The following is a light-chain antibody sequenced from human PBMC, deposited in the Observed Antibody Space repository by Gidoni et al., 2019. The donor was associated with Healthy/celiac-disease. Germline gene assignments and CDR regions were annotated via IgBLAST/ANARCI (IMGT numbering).Light chain of an antibody. V-gene: IGKV2-28*01. Sequence: DIVMTQSQLSLPVTPGQPASISCRSSQSLLHSNGYNYLDWYQQKPGQAPQLLIYLGSNRASGVPDRFSGSGSGTDFTLKISRVEAEDVGVYYCMQALQTPRSFXQXTKLEIK. CDR1: QSLLHSNGYNY. CDR2: LGS. CDR3: MQALQTPRS. J-gene: IGKJ2*03.